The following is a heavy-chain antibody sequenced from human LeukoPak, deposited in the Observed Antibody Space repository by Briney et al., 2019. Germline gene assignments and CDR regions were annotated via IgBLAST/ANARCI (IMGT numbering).Heavy chain of an antibody. CDR3: ARGYSTAWGLFDY. V-gene: IGHV3-53*01. D-gene: IGHD6-19*01. CDR2: LYSSGPT. CDR1: GFTFSSYA. Sequence: GGSLRLSCAASGFTFSSYAMSWVRQAPGKGLEWVSVLYSSGPTYYADSVKGRFTISSDNSKNTVYLQMNSLRAEDTAVYYCARGYSTAWGLFDYWGQGTLVTVSS. J-gene: IGHJ4*01.